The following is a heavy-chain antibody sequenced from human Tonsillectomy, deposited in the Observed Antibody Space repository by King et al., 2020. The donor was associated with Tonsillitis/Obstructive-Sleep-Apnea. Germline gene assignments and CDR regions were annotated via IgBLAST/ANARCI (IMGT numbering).Heavy chain of an antibody. V-gene: IGHV3-30*01. D-gene: IGHD2-15*01. J-gene: IGHJ3*02. CDR3: AREDGYCSGGSCYSKAFDI. CDR1: LFTFSSYA. Sequence: VQLVVSGGGVVQPGRSLRLSCAASLFTFSSYAMHWVRQVPGKGLEWVAVISYDGGNKYYADSVKGRFTISRDNSKNTLYLQMNSLRVEDTAVYYCAREDGYCSGGSCYSKAFDIWGQGTMVTVSS. CDR2: ISYDGGNK.